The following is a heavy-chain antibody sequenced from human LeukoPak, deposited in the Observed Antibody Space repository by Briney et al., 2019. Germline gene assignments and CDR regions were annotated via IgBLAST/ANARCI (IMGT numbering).Heavy chain of an antibody. D-gene: IGHD2-15*01. J-gene: IGHJ3*02. CDR2: INHSGST. CDR1: GGSFSGYY. CDR3: AREDIVVVVAALREAFDI. Sequence: PSETLSLTCAVYGGSFSGYYWSWIRQPPGKGLEWIGEINHSGSTYYNPSLKSRVTISVDTSKNQFALKLSHGTAADTAVYYCAREDIVVVVAALREAFDIWGQGTMVTVSS. V-gene: IGHV4-34*01.